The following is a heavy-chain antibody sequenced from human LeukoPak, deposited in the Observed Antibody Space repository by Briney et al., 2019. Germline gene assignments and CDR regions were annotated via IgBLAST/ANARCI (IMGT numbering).Heavy chain of an antibody. V-gene: IGHV4-4*07. J-gene: IGHJ6*02. Sequence: TSETLSLTCTVSGGSISIFYWSWIRQPAGKGLDWIGRIHSSGSINHNPSLKSRVTLSVDTSKNQFSLKLTSVAAADTAVYYCARGTFKDGLDVWGQGTTVTVSS. D-gene: IGHD2/OR15-2a*01. CDR2: IHSSGSI. CDR1: GGSISIFY. CDR3: ARGTFKDGLDV.